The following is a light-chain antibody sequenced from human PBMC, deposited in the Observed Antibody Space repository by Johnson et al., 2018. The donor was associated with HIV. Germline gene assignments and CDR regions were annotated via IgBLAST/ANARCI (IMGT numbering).Light chain of an antibody. CDR1: SSNIGNYY. CDR2: DNN. Sequence: QSVLSQPASVSAASGQKVNISCSGSSSNIGNYYVSWYQHLPGTAPKLLIYDNNKRPSEIPDRFSGSKSGTSATLGIAGLQTGDEADYYCGTWDSSLRGGFFGTGTKVTVL. V-gene: IGLV1-51*01. CDR3: GTWDSSLRGGF. J-gene: IGLJ1*01.